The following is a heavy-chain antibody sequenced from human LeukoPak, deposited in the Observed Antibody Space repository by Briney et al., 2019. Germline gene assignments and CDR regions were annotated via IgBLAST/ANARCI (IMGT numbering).Heavy chain of an antibody. CDR1: GGSISSYY. J-gene: IGHJ6*03. D-gene: IGHD6-13*01. CDR2: IYYGGST. CDR3: ARHRGHGRIAAAGRYYFYYYMDV. V-gene: IGHV4-59*08. Sequence: SETLSLTCTVSGGSISSYYWSWIRQPPGKGLEWIGYIYYGGSTNYNPSLKSRVTISVDTSKNQFSLKLSSVTAADTAVYYCARHRGHGRIAAAGRYYFYYYMDVWGKGTTVTISS.